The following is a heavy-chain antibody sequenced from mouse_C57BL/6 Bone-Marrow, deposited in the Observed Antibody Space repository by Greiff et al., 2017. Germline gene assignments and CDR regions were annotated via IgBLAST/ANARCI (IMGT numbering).Heavy chain of an antibody. V-gene: IGHV3-6*01. Sequence: EVQLQESGPGLVKPSQSLSLTCSVTGYSITSGYYWNWIRQFPGNKLEWMGYISYDGSNNYNPSLKNRISIPRDTSKNQFCLKLNSVTTEDTATYYCARGGITTVVASNWYFDVWGTGTTVTVSS. J-gene: IGHJ1*03. CDR3: ARGGITTVVASNWYFDV. CDR1: GYSITSGYY. D-gene: IGHD1-1*01. CDR2: ISYDGSN.